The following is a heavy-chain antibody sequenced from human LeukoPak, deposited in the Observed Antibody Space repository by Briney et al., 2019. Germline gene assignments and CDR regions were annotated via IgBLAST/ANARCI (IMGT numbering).Heavy chain of an antibody. D-gene: IGHD1-1*01. J-gene: IGHJ5*02. CDR1: GYTFTGYY. CDR3: ARDGKTIGERLPSRWFDP. V-gene: IGHV1-2*02. Sequence: ASVKVSCKASGYTFTGYYMHWVRQAPGQGLEWMGWINPNSGGTNYAQKLQGRVTMTRDTSISTAYMELSRLRSDDTAVYYCARDGKTIGERLPSRWFDPWGQGTLVTVSS. CDR2: INPNSGGT.